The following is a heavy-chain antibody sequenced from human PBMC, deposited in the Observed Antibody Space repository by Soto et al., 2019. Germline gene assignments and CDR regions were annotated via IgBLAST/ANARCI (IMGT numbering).Heavy chain of an antibody. CDR3: STSSYDHHISGYHDS. CDR2: IHHTGAT. D-gene: IGHD5-18*01. J-gene: IGHJ4*02. Sequence: PSETLSLTCTVTGGSMTRRNHYWGWVRQPPGKGREWVASIHHTGATYYNPSLRARITMSVYTSNNRFSLSLTSVTAADPATYFCSTSSYDHHISGYHDSWGQGTLVTVSS. V-gene: IGHV4-39*01. CDR1: GGSMTRRNHY.